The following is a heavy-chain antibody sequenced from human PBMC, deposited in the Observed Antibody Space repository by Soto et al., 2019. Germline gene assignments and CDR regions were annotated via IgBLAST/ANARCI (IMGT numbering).Heavy chain of an antibody. CDR1: GYSFNDYY. CDR3: AIVPGKELWFPKVY. Sequence: QVQLVQSASEVQKPGTSVKVSCKASGYSFNDYYIHWVRQAPGQGPEWMGWISPSSGGTHYAPKVTGRVTMTRDTSISTAYMDLSTLRSDYTAVYFCAIVPGKELWFPKVYWGQGTLVTVSS. CDR2: ISPSSGGT. D-gene: IGHD3-16*02. V-gene: IGHV1-2*02. J-gene: IGHJ4*02.